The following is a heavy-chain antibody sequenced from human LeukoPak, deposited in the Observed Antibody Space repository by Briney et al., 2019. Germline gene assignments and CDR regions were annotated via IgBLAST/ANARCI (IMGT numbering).Heavy chain of an antibody. CDR1: GYTFTGYY. D-gene: IGHD4-17*01. V-gene: IGHV1-2*02. J-gene: IGHJ5*02. CDR3: ARPNGDYYNWFDP. Sequence: ASVMLSCKASGYTFTGYYIHWVRQAPGQWLEWMGWINPKSGDTNYAQKFQDRVTLTRDTSISTAYMELTDLRSDDTAVYYCARPNGDYYNWFDPWGQGTLVTVSS. CDR2: INPKSGDT.